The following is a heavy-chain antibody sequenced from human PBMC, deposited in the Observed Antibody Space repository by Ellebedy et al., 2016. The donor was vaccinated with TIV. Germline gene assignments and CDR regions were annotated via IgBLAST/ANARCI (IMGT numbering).Heavy chain of an antibody. D-gene: IGHD4-23*01. CDR3: ARDPVGVGPAYDV. CDR1: GLTFSSHA. J-gene: IGHJ3*01. Sequence: GESLKISCAASGLTFSSHAMRWVRQAPGKGLEWVASITESGGNTYYADSVKGRFTISRDNSKYTLFLQMNSLRAEDTAIYFCARDPVGVGPAYDVWGQGTMVTVSS. CDR2: ITESGGNT. V-gene: IGHV3-23*01.